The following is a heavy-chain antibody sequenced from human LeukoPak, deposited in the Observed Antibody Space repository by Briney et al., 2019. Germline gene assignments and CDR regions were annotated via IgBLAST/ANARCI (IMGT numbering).Heavy chain of an antibody. Sequence: ASETLSLTCTVSGGSISNSSWSWIRQPPGKGLEWIGYIYYSGRTNYNASLKSRVTISVDTSKNQLSLRLSSVAAADTAIYCCARGRRRFDQWGQGTLVTVSS. J-gene: IGHJ4*02. V-gene: IGHV4-59*01. CDR1: GGSISNSS. CDR2: IYYSGRT. CDR3: ARGRRRFDQ.